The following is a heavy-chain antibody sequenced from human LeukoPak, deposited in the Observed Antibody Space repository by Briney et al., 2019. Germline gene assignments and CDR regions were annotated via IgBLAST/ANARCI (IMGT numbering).Heavy chain of an antibody. J-gene: IGHJ4*02. CDR2: ITSGGTA. V-gene: IGHV3-23*01. Sequence: GGSLRLSCAASGFTFSNSAMNWVRQAPERGLEWVSAITSGGTALYPDSVKGRFTISRDNSKNTLYLQMDSLRAEDTAVYYCARDKAHAAADYWGQGTLVTVSS. CDR3: ARDKAHAAADY. CDR1: GFTFSNSA. D-gene: IGHD6-13*01.